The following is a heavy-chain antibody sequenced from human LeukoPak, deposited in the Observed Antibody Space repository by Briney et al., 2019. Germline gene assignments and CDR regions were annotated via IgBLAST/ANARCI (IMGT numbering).Heavy chain of an antibody. V-gene: IGHV5-51*01. Sequence: GESLKISCKGSGYSFTSYWLGWVRQMPGKGLGWMGIIYPGDSDTRYSPSFQGQVTISADKSISTAYLQWSSLKASDTAMYYCARPYYYDSSGYLNWGQGTLVTVSS. CDR2: IYPGDSDT. CDR1: GYSFTSYW. J-gene: IGHJ4*02. CDR3: ARPYYYDSSGYLN. D-gene: IGHD3-22*01.